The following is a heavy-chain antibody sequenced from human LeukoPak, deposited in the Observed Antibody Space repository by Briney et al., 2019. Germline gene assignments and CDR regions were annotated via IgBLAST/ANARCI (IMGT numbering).Heavy chain of an antibody. V-gene: IGHV4-61*02. CDR2: IFSTGST. CDR3: ARDGGSYHGLDY. D-gene: IGHD1-26*01. CDR1: GGSLSRGNYY. J-gene: IGHJ4*02. Sequence: SETLSLTCTVSGGSLSRGNYYWSWIRQPAGKGLEWIGRIFSTGSTNYSPSLKSRVIISLDTSKNQFSLKVSSVPAADTAVYYCARDGGSYHGLDYWGQGTLVTVSS.